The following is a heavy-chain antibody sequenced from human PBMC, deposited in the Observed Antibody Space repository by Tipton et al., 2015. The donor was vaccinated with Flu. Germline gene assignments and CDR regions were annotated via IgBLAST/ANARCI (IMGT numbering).Heavy chain of an antibody. J-gene: IGHJ4*02. CDR2: VSAYTDNR. CDR3: ARDMPQGVVVIPPAKRFDF. Sequence: QVQLVQSGGEVKKPGASVRVSCKTSGYSFNTYGISWVRQAPGQGLEWMGWVSAYTDNRNYAQRFQGRVTMTTDTSTSTAFMELRSLRSDDTAVYYCARDMPQGVVVIPPAKRFDFWGQGTLVTVSS. D-gene: IGHD2-2*01. V-gene: IGHV1-18*01. CDR1: GYSFNTYG.